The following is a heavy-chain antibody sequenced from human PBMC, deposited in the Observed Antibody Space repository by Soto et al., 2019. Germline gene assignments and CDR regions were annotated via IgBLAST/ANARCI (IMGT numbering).Heavy chain of an antibody. CDR1: GFTFSSYS. D-gene: IGHD4-17*01. Sequence: VQLVESGGGLVKPGGSLRLSCAASGFTFSSYSMNWVRQAPGKGLEWVSSISSSSSYIYYADSVKGRFTISRDNAKNSLYLQMNSLRAEDTAVYYCARAISDYDRVWFDPWGQGTLVTVSS. CDR3: ARAISDYDRVWFDP. CDR2: ISSSSSYI. J-gene: IGHJ5*02. V-gene: IGHV3-21*01.